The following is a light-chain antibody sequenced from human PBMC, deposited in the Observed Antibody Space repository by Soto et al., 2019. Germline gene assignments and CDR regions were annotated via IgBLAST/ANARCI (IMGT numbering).Light chain of an antibody. CDR2: GAS. Sequence: EIVLTQSPGTLSLSPGERATLSCRASQSVSNNYLAWYQQRPGQAPRLLIYGASSRATGIPDRFSGSGSGTDFTLTIRRLEPEDFALYYCQHYYGTSPITFGQGTQREIK. CDR1: QSVSNNY. J-gene: IGKJ5*01. V-gene: IGKV3-20*01. CDR3: QHYYGTSPIT.